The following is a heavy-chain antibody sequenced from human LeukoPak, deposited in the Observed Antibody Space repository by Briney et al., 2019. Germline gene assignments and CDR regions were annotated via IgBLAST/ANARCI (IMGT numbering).Heavy chain of an antibody. J-gene: IGHJ3*02. CDR2: IYTSGST. CDR1: GGSISSGSYY. V-gene: IGHV4-61*02. CDR3: ARDTRDSSGYFTDAFDI. Sequence: SETLSLTCTVSGGSISSGSYYWSWIRQPAGKGLEWIGRIYTSGSTNYNPSLKSRVTISVDTSKNQFSLKLSSVTAADTAVYYCARDTRDSSGYFTDAFDIWGQGTMVTVSS. D-gene: IGHD3-22*01.